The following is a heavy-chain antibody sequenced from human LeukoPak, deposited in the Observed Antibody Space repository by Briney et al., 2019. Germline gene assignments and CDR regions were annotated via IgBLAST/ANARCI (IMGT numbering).Heavy chain of an antibody. Sequence: GGSLRLSCAASGFTFSSYAMSWVRQAPGKGLEWVSTINGSGGAGTYYADSVKGRFTISRDNSKNTLYLPMNSLRAEDTAVYYCVKDRGGSPFYGMDVGGQGTTVTVSS. CDR2: INGSGGAGT. V-gene: IGHV3-23*01. D-gene: IGHD1-26*01. CDR3: VKDRGGSPFYGMDV. J-gene: IGHJ6*02. CDR1: GFTFSSYA.